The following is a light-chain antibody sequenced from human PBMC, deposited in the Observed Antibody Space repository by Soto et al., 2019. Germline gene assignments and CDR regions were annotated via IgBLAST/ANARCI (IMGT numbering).Light chain of an antibody. CDR3: SSYTSSNTLV. V-gene: IGLV2-14*01. CDR2: EVT. J-gene: IGLJ1*01. Sequence: LTQPASVSGSPGQSITMSCSGTSEDVGGYNYVSWYQHHPGKAPKLLIYEVTNRPSGLSDRFSGSKSGNTASLTISGLQAEDEADYYCSSYTSSNTLVFGTGTKLTVL. CDR1: SEDVGGYNY.